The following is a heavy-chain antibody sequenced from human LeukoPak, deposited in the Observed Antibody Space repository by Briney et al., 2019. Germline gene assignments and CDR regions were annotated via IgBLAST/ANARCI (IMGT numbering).Heavy chain of an antibody. CDR2: INWRTGNG. CDR1: GFNFDNYA. V-gene: IGHV3-9*01. D-gene: IGHD5-24*01. CDR3: TRRAARWQFDL. J-gene: IGHJ2*01. Sequence: GGSLRLSCAVSGFNFDNYAMHWVRQAPGRGLEWVSGINWRTGNGIYADSVKGRFTISRDNAKNSLYLQMSSLRAEDTALYYCTRRAARWQFDLWGRGTLLTVSS.